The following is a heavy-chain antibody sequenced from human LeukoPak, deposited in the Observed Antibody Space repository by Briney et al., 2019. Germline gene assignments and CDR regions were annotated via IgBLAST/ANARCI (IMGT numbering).Heavy chain of an antibody. V-gene: IGHV3-23*01. J-gene: IGHJ4*02. CDR2: ISGSGGST. CDR1: GFTFSSYA. D-gene: IGHD3-22*01. Sequence: PGGSLRLSCAASGFTFSSYAMSWVRQAPGKGLEWVSAISGSGGSTYYADSVKGRFTISRDNAKNSLYLQMNSLRAEDTAVYYCARVNSNHYYDSSGYDGYWGQGTLVTVSS. CDR3: ARVNSNHYYDSSGYDGY.